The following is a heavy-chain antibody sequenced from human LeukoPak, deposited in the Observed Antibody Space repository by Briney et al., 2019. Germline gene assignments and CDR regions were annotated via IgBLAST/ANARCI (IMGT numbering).Heavy chain of an antibody. J-gene: IGHJ6*03. Sequence: KSSETLSLTCTVSGYSISSGYYWGWIRQPPGKGLEWTGSIDHSGSTYYNPPLKSRVTISVDTSKNQFSLKLSSVTAADTAVYYCARDGPARPDFQYYYYYYMDVWGKGTTVTVSS. CDR2: IDHSGST. V-gene: IGHV4-38-2*02. D-gene: IGHD6-6*01. CDR1: GYSISSGYY. CDR3: ARDGPARPDFQYYYYYYMDV.